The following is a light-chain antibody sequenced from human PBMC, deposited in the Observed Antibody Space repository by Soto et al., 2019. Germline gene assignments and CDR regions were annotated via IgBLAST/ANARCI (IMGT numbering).Light chain of an antibody. CDR3: QQYVSWT. J-gene: IGKJ1*01. CDR1: QSISTNH. CDR2: GAS. Sequence: EIVLTQSPGTLSLSPGERATLSCRASQSISTNHLAWYQQKPGQAPRLLTYGASSRATGIPDRFSGSGSGTDFTLTISRLEPEDSAIYYCQQYVSWTFGQGTKVVIK. V-gene: IGKV3-20*01.